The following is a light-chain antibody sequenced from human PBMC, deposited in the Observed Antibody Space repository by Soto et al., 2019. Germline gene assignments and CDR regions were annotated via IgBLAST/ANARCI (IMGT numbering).Light chain of an antibody. CDR2: GAS. V-gene: IGKV3-20*01. CDR3: QQYGKSPQIT. J-gene: IGKJ5*01. Sequence: EIVLTQSPDTLSLSPGERATLSLRRIQSVSSSYLAWYQQKPGQAPRLLIYGASTRATGIPDRFSGSGSGTDFSLTISRLEPEDFAVYYCQQYGKSPQITFGQGTRLEIK. CDR1: QSVSSSY.